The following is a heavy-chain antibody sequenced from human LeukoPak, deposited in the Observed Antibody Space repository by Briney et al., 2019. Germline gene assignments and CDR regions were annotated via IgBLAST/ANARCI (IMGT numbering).Heavy chain of an antibody. CDR3: AAGSGWKPYYYYYYMDV. CDR1: GFTVSSNY. CDR2: ITDDGRT. J-gene: IGHJ6*03. D-gene: IGHD6-19*01. V-gene: IGHV3-53*01. Sequence: GGSLRLSCAASGFTVSSNYMSWVRQAPGKGLEWVSGITDDGRTYYADSVKGRFTISRDNSKNTVYLQMNSLRGEDTAVYYCAAGSGWKPYYYYYYMDVWGKGTTVTVSS.